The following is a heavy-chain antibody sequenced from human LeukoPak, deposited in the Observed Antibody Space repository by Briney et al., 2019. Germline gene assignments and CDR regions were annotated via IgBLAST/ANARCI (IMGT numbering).Heavy chain of an antibody. CDR2: VIHRGST. CDR3: AYSHDFVWGN. Sequence: PSETLSLTCAVSGGSISSGTWWSWVRQPPVKGLEWIGEVIHRGSTKCNPSLESRVSMSVDKSRNQFSLKLNSLTAADTAIYYCAYSHDFVWGNWGQGTLVTVSS. J-gene: IGHJ4*02. D-gene: IGHD3-16*01. V-gene: IGHV4-4*02. CDR1: GGSISSGTW.